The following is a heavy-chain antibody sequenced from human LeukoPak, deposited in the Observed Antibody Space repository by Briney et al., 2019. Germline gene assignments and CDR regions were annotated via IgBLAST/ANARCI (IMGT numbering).Heavy chain of an antibody. V-gene: IGHV3-33*06. D-gene: IGHD5-24*01. Sequence: PGGSLRLSCAASGFIFSSYGMHWVRQAPGKGLEWVAVIWYAGSNKYYADSVKGRFTISRDNSKNTLYLQMNSLRAEDTAVYYCAKDNGDGYNNYFDYWGQGTLVTVSS. CDR1: GFIFSSYG. CDR3: AKDNGDGYNNYFDY. J-gene: IGHJ4*02. CDR2: IWYAGSNK.